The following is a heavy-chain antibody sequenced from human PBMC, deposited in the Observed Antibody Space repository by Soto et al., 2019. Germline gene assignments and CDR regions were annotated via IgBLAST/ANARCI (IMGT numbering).Heavy chain of an antibody. Sequence: QVQLQESGPGLVKPSETLSLTCTVSGGSVSSGSYYWSWIRQPPGKGLEWIGYIYYSGSTNYNPSLKSRVTISVDTSKNQFSLKLSSVTPADTAVYYCARTMVGARAGYFDYWGRGTLVTVSS. CDR1: GGSVSSGSYY. CDR2: IYYSGST. V-gene: IGHV4-61*01. CDR3: ARTMVGARAGYFDY. J-gene: IGHJ4*02. D-gene: IGHD1-26*01.